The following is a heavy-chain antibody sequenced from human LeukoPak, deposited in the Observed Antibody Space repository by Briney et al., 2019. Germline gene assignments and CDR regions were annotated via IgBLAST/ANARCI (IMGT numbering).Heavy chain of an antibody. V-gene: IGHV1-2*02. J-gene: IGHJ5*02. CDR3: ARDSTVTTLPFDP. CDR2: INPKSGGT. Sequence: ASVKVSCKASGYTFTGYYMHWVRQAPGQGLEWMGWINPKSGGTNYAQKFRGRVTMTRDTSISTAYMELSRLRSDDTAVYYCARDSTVTTLPFDPWRQGTLVTVSS. D-gene: IGHD4-17*01. CDR1: GYTFTGYY.